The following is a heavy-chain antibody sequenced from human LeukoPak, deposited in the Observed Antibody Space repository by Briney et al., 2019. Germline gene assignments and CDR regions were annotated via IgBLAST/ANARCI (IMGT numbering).Heavy chain of an antibody. V-gene: IGHV3-23*01. CDR1: GFTFNNYA. J-gene: IGHJ4*02. D-gene: IGHD6-25*01. CDR3: AKEHRSGRIYFDH. Sequence: PGGSLRLSCAASGFTFNNYAMSWVRQAPGKGLEWVSVITGSGGSTYYADSLKGRFTISRDISKNTLYLQMNSLRADDTATYYCAKEHRSGRIYFDHWGQGTLVTVSS. CDR2: ITGSGGST.